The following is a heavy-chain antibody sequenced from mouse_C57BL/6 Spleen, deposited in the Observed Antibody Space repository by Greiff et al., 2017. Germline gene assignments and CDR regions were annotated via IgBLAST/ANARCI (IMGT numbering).Heavy chain of an antibody. D-gene: IGHD2-3*01. V-gene: IGHV1-26*01. CDR3: ARRKMVTYYFDY. J-gene: IGHJ2*01. Sequence: VQLQQSGPELVKPGASVKISCKASGYTFTDYYMNWVKQSHGKSLEWIGDINPNNGGTSYNQKFKGKATLTVDKSSSTAYMELRSLTSEDSAVYYCARRKMVTYYFDYWGQGTTLTVSS. CDR1: GYTFTDYY. CDR2: INPNNGGT.